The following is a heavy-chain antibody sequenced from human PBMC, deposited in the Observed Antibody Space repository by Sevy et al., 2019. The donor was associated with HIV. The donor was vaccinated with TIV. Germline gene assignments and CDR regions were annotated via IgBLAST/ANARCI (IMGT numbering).Heavy chain of an antibody. D-gene: IGHD1-20*01. V-gene: IGHV3-21*01. CDR1: GFTFRSDS. CDR3: ARPTSGLSEYEPLDNARFYGMDV. CDR2: ITSSSSFI. Sequence: GGSLRLSCAASGFTFRSDSMNWVHQAPGRGLEWVSSITSSSSFIFYADSVKGRFTISRDNAKNSLFLQMNSLRAEDTAVYYCARPTSGLSEYEPLDNARFYGMDVWGQGTTVTVSS. J-gene: IGHJ6*02.